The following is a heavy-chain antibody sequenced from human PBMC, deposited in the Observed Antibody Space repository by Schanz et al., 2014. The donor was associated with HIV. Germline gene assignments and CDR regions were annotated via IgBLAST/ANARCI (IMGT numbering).Heavy chain of an antibody. CDR1: GGSFSGHY. CDR3: ARGAEGDFDFWSGNGWFDP. CDR2: INHSGNT. J-gene: IGHJ5*02. D-gene: IGHD3-3*01. V-gene: IGHV4-34*01. Sequence: QVQLRQWGAGLLKPSETLSLTCAVYGGSFSGHYWHWIRQPPGKGLEWIGEINHSGNTNYNPSLKGGVPVSLDTPNNQFSRRLTSVTAADTAIYFCARGAEGDFDFWSGNGWFDPWGQGTLVTVSS.